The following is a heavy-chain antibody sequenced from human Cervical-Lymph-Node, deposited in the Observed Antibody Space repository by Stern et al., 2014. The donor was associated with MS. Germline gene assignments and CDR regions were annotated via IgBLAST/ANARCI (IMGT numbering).Heavy chain of an antibody. CDR3: ALSSETSDRWYSLGYDL. Sequence: QVQLVQSGAEETKPGSSAKVSCKASGGTFSKFPSSWVRQAPGQGLEWMGGIFPVFGTPTYAQEFRCRVTITADVSTSTVYMELSSLRSDDTAVYYCALSSETSDRWYSLGYDLWGQGTLVTVSS. V-gene: IGHV1-69*01. CDR2: IFPVFGTP. CDR1: GGTFSKFP. D-gene: IGHD6-13*01. J-gene: IGHJ5*02.